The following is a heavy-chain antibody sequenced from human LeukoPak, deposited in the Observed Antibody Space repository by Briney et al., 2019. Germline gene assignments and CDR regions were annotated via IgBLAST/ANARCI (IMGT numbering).Heavy chain of an antibody. CDR3: ARHVFSLRAGSGSYRGRYFWFDP. CDR2: IYYSGST. Sequence: KPSETLSLTCTVSGGSISSSSYYWGWIRQPPGKGLEWIGSIYYSGSTYYNPSLKSRVTISVDTSKNQFSLKLSSVTAADTAVYYCARHVFSLRAGSGSYRGRYFWFDPWGQGTLVTVSS. V-gene: IGHV4-39*01. CDR1: GGSISSSSYY. D-gene: IGHD3-10*01. J-gene: IGHJ5*02.